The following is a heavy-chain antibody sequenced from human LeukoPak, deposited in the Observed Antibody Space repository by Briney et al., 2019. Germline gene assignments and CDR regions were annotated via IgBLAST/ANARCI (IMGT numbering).Heavy chain of an antibody. CDR3: ARGGSGYALNWFDP. J-gene: IGHJ5*02. CDR1: GGSIGSYY. D-gene: IGHD5-12*01. Sequence: SETLSLTCTVSGGSIGSYYWSWVRQPPGKGLEWIGHISYSGSTNYNPSLKSRVTISVDTSKNQFSLKLSSVTAADTAVYYCARGGSGYALNWFDPWGQGTLVTVSS. CDR2: ISYSGST. V-gene: IGHV4-59*01.